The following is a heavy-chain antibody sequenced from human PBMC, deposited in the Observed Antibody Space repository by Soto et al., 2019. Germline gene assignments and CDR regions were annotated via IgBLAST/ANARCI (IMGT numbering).Heavy chain of an antibody. CDR3: ARRYGGAVDY. D-gene: IGHD3-10*01. CDR1: GGSISNYY. V-gene: IGHV4-59*08. J-gene: IGHJ4*02. CDR2: IYFSGST. Sequence: SETLSLTCTVAGGSISNYYWSWIRQPPGKGLEWIGYIYFSGSTNYNPSLKSRVTLSVDTSKNQFSLKLSSVTAADTAVYYCARRYGGAVDYWGQGTLVTVSS.